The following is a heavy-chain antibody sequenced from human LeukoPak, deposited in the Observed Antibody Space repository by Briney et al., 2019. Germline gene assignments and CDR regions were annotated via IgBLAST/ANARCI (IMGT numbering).Heavy chain of an antibody. Sequence: PGGSLRLSCAASGFTFSSYWMNWVRQAPGKGLEWVSYISSSSSTIYYADSVKGRFTISRDNAKNSLYLQMNSLRAEDTAVYYCARGGGVSGTHHYYYYMDVWGKGTTVTISS. CDR3: ARGGGVSGTHHYYYYMDV. V-gene: IGHV3-48*01. CDR2: ISSSSSTI. CDR1: GFTFSSYW. D-gene: IGHD3-10*01. J-gene: IGHJ6*03.